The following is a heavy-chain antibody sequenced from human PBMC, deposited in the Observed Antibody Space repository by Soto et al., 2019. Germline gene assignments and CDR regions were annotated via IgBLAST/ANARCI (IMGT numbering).Heavy chain of an antibody. J-gene: IGHJ3*02. CDR3: ARGHNIVGSTGGGLDI. Sequence: PGGSLRLSCAASGFTFGTYEMNWVRQAPGKGLEWLSYISSSSSVIKYADSVEGRFTISRDNAKNSLYLQMYSLRAEDTAFYYFARGHNIVGSTGGGLDIWGQGTMVTVSS. CDR1: GFTFGTYE. CDR2: ISSSSSVI. D-gene: IGHD1-26*01. V-gene: IGHV3-48*03.